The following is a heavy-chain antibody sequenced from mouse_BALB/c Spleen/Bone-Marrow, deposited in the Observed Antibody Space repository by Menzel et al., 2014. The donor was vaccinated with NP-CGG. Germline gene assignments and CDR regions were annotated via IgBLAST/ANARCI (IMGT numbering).Heavy chain of an antibody. Sequence: VKLVESGAELVRPESSVKISCKASGYAFSTYWMIWVKRRPGQGLEWIGQIYPGDGDTNYNGKFKGKATLTADKSSSTAYMQLSSLTSEDSAVYFCARGARSAMDYWGQGTSVTVSS. CDR3: ARGARSAMDY. CDR1: GYAFSTYW. J-gene: IGHJ4*01. CDR2: IYPGDGDT. V-gene: IGHV1-80*01.